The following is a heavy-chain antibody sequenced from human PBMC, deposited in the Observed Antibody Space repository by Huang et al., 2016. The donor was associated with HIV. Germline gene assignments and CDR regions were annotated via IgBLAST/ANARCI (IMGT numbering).Heavy chain of an antibody. J-gene: IGHJ4*02. CDR2: IRSSGGNI. CDR3: VRDAGGKNF. V-gene: IGHV3-48*01. CDR1: GFSFDSYS. D-gene: IGHD1-26*01. Sequence: VQLVESGGGLVRPGGSLRLSCAASGFSFDSYSMTWVRQAPGKTLEWLAYIRSSGGNIYYADSVKGRFTISRDNARNSLFLQLSSLRVEDTAVYHCVRDAGGKNFWGQGTLVSVSS.